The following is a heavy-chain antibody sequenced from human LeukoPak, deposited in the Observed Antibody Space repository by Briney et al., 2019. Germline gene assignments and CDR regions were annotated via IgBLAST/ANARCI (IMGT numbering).Heavy chain of an antibody. CDR2: INPSGGST. Sequence: ASVKVSCKASGYTFTSYYMHWVRQAPGQGLEWMGIINPSGGSTSYAQKFQGRVTMTRDTSTSTVYMELSSLRSEDTAVYYCARDYRSKIGYRGNDNPFFDYWGQGTLVTVSS. CDR1: GYTFTSYY. D-gene: IGHD5-12*01. V-gene: IGHV1-46*01. J-gene: IGHJ4*02. CDR3: ARDYRSKIGYRGNDNPFFDY.